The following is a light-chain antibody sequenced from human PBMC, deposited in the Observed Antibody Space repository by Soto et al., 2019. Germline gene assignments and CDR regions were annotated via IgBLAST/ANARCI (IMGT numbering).Light chain of an antibody. J-gene: IGLJ2*01. CDR1: SSNIGNNY. CDR3: GTWDSSLSALV. CDR2: ENN. Sequence: QAVVTQPPSVSAAPGQKVTISCSGSSSNIGNNYVSWYQQLPGTAPKLLIYENNKRPSGIPDRFSGSKSGTSATLGITGLQTGDEADYYCGTWDSSLSALVFGGGTKVTVL. V-gene: IGLV1-51*02.